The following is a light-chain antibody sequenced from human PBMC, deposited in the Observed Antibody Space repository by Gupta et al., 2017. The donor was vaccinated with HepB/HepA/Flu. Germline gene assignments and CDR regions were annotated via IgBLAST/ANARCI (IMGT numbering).Light chain of an antibody. CDR1: TGAVTNGFY. CDR3: LLFYGGAWV. J-gene: IGLJ3*02. Sequence: QTVVTQEPSLTVSPGGTVTLTCAFNTGAVTNGFYASWFQQKPGQAPRALIYTSRSRHSWTPARFSGSLLGGKAALTLSGGQPEDEADYYCLLFYGGAWVFGGGTRLTVL. V-gene: IGLV7-43*01. CDR2: TSR.